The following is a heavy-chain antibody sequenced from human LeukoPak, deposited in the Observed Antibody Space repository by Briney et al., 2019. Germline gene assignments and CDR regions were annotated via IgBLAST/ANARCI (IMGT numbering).Heavy chain of an antibody. CDR1: GGSISSGTYY. Sequence: PSETLSLTCTVSGGSISSGTYYWGWIRQPPGKVLEWIASVSYSGNTYYNPSLKSRVTISVDTSKNQFSLKLSSVTAADTAVYYCARPYSSTWIDAFDIWGQGTTVTVS. CDR2: VSYSGNT. CDR3: ARPYSSTWIDAFDI. D-gene: IGHD6-13*01. V-gene: IGHV4-39*01. J-gene: IGHJ3*02.